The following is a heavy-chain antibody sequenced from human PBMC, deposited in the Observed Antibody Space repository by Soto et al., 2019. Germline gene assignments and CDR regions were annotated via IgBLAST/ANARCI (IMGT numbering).Heavy chain of an antibody. CDR2: TRNKANSYTT. D-gene: IGHD3-16*01. J-gene: IGHJ4*02. CDR1: GFTFSDHY. V-gene: IGHV3-72*01. Sequence: EVQLVESGGGLVQPGGSLRLSCAASGFTFSDHYMDWVRQAPGKGLEWVGRTRNKANSYTTEYAASVKGRSTISRDDSKNSLYLQMNSLKTEDTAVYYCASGLRRGSTLDYWGQGTLVTVSS. CDR3: ASGLRRGSTLDY.